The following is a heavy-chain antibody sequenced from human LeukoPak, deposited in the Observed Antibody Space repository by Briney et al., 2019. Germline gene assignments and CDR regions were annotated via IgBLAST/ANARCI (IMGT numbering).Heavy chain of an antibody. Sequence: GGSLRLSCAASGCTFSSYSMNWVRQAPGKGLEWVSYISSSSSTIYYADSVKGRFSISRDNAKNSLYLQMNSLSAEDTAVYYCARDRATSGKYAYYFDYWGQGTLVTVSS. CDR1: GCTFSSYS. V-gene: IGHV3-48*01. J-gene: IGHJ4*02. CDR3: ARDRATSGKYAYYFDY. D-gene: IGHD1-26*01. CDR2: ISSSSSTI.